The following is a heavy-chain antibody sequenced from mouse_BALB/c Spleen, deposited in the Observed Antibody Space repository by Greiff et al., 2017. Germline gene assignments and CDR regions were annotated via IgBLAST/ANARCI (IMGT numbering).Heavy chain of an antibody. Sequence: KLVESGGGLVQPGGSRKLSCAASGFTFSSFGMHWVRQAPEKGLEWVAYISSGSSTIYYADTVKGRFTISRDNPKNTLFLQMTSLRSEDTAMYYCARDYLYYFDYWGQGTTLTVSS. V-gene: IGHV5-17*02. CDR2: ISSGSSTI. CDR3: ARDYLYYFDY. J-gene: IGHJ2*01. D-gene: IGHD1-1*02. CDR1: GFTFSSFG.